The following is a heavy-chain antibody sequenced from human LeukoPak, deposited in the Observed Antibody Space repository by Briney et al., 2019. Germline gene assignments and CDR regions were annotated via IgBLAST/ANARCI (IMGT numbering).Heavy chain of an antibody. Sequence: GASVKVSCKTSGYTFTSYGVSWVRQAPGQRLEWMGWISTYNYNTNYAQKFRGRVTLTKDTSTSTVYMELRSLRSDDTAIYYCARQVDTTMALPDYWGKETLVTVSS. CDR1: GYTFTSYG. D-gene: IGHD5-18*01. V-gene: IGHV1-18*01. CDR2: ISTYNYNT. CDR3: ARQVDTTMALPDY. J-gene: IGHJ4*02.